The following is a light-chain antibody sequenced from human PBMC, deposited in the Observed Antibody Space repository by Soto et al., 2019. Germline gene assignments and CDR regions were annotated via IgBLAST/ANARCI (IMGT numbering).Light chain of an antibody. V-gene: IGLV2-11*01. CDR3: CSYAGGYTWV. Sequence: QSALTQPRSVSGSPGQSVTISCTGPSSNVVDYNYVSWYQQHPDKAPKLLVFYVSKRPSGVPDRFSGSRSGNTASLTISGLQAEDEADYYCCSYAGGYTWVFGGGTKVTVL. CDR2: YVS. J-gene: IGLJ3*02. CDR1: SSNVVDYNY.